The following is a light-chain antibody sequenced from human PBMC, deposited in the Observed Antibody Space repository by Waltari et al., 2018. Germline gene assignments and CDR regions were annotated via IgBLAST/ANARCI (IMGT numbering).Light chain of an antibody. CDR1: QAIITS. CDR2: SAS. CDR3: QQSFRSPWT. V-gene: IGKV1-39*01. Sequence: DIQMTQTPSSLSASVGDTLTITCRASQAIITSLNWYQQKPGKAPKLLIYSASNLQGGVPSRFTGSGSATDFTLTISSLQPEDFATYYCQQSFRSPWTFGQGTKVEIK. J-gene: IGKJ1*01.